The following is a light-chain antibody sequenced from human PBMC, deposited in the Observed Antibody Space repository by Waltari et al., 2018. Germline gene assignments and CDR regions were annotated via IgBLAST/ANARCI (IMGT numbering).Light chain of an antibody. Sequence: QLVLTQSPSASASLGASVKLTCTLSRGHSSNVIAWHQQQPEKGTRYWMKVNSDGSHSKGDEIPYRFSGSSSGAERYLTISSVQSEDEADYYCQTGGHGTWVFGGGTKLTVL. CDR2: VNSDGSH. CDR3: QTGGHGTWV. CDR1: RGHSSNV. J-gene: IGLJ3*02. V-gene: IGLV4-69*01.